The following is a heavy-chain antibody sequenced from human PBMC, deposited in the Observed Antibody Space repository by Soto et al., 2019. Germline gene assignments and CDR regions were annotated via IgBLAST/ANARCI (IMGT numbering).Heavy chain of an antibody. CDR1: GFTFSSYA. CDR2: ISYDGSNK. CDR3: ARDSLGYCSSTSCYSHYYGMDV. J-gene: IGHJ6*02. Sequence: QVQLVESGGGVVQPGRSLRLSCAASGFTFSSYAMHWVRQAPGKGLEWVAVISYDGSNKYYADSVKGRFTISRDNSKNTLYLQMNRLRAEDTAVYYCARDSLGYCSSTSCYSHYYGMDVWGQGTTVTVSS. V-gene: IGHV3-30-3*01. D-gene: IGHD2-2*01.